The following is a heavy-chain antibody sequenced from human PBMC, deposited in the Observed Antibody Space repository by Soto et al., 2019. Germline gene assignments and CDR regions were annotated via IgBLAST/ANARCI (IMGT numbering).Heavy chain of an antibody. V-gene: IGHV1-46*01. D-gene: IGHD2-15*01. Sequence: QVQLVQSGAEVKKPGASVKVSCKASGYTFTSYYMHWVRQAPGQGLEWMGIINPSGGSTRYAQKFLRRVTMTRDTSTSTVYMELSSLRSEDTAVYYFARDGDVVVVAATPLFDYWGQGTLVTVSS. J-gene: IGHJ4*02. CDR2: INPSGGST. CDR1: GYTFTSYY. CDR3: ARDGDVVVVAATPLFDY.